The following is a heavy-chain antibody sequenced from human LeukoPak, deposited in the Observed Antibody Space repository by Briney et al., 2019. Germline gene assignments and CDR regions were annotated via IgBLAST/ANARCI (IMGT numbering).Heavy chain of an antibody. CDR2: ISGSGGST. CDR3: AKDGVGQQLTFDY. Sequence: GGSLRLSCAASGFTFSSYSMNWVRQAPGKGLEWVSAISGSGGSTYYADSVKGRFTISRDNSKNTLYLQMNSLRAEDTAVYYCAKDGVGQQLTFDYWGQGTLVTVSS. CDR1: GFTFSSYS. J-gene: IGHJ4*02. V-gene: IGHV3-23*01. D-gene: IGHD6-13*01.